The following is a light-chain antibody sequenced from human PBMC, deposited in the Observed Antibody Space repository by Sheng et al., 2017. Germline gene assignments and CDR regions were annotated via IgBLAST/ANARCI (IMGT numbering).Light chain of an antibody. J-gene: IGLJ1*01. CDR3: QSCDSSLSGCV. Sequence: QSVLTQPPSVSGAPGQRVTISCIGSSSNIGAGYDVHWYKQLPGSVPKLLIYGNSNRPSGVPDRFSGSKSATSASLAITGLQPEDEADYYCQSCDSSLSGCVFGSGTKVTV. CDR1: SSNIGAGYD. V-gene: IGLV1-40*01. CDR2: GNS.